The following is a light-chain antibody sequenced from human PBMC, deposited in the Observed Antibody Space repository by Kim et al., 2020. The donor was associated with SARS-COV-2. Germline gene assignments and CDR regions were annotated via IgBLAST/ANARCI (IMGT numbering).Light chain of an antibody. CDR1: QGISTY. CDR3: QHLDIQPRPT. J-gene: IGKJ2*01. V-gene: IGKV1-9*01. Sequence: IQLTQSPSSLSASIGDRVTITCRASQGISTYLAWFQQRPGKAPKLLIYAASTLQGGVPSRFSGSGSGTDFTLTISSLQPEDFATYYCQHLDIQPRPTFGQGTKLEI. CDR2: AAS.